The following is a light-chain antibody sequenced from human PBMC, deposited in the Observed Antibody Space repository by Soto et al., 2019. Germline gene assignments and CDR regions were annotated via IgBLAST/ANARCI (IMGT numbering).Light chain of an antibody. J-gene: IGKJ2*01. CDR2: GAS. CDR1: QSVSGN. Sequence: EIVMTQSPATLSVSPGERATLSCRASQSVSGNLAWYQQKPGQAPRLLIYGASTRAPGIPARFSGSGSGTEFTLTISSLQSEDFATYYCQQVNTYPHTFGQGTKLEIK. V-gene: IGKV3-15*01. CDR3: QQVNTYPHT.